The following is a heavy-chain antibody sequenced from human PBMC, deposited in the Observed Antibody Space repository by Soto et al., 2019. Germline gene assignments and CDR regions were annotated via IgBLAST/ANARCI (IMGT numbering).Heavy chain of an antibody. V-gene: IGHV1-69*12. CDR1: GGTFSSYA. CDR3: AHHYDTWDYYCGMDV. D-gene: IGHD3-22*01. J-gene: IGHJ6*02. CDR2: IIPIFGTA. Sequence: QVQLVQSGAEVKKPGSSVKVSCKASGGTFSSYAISWVRQAPGQGLEWMGGIIPIFGTADYAQKFQGRVTXXADESTGTAYMALSSLRSEDTAVYYCAHHYDTWDYYCGMDVWGQGTTVTVSS.